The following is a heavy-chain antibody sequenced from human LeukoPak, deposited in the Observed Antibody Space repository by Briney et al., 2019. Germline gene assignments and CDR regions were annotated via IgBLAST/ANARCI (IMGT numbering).Heavy chain of an antibody. D-gene: IGHD4-17*01. J-gene: IGHJ3*02. V-gene: IGHV3-13*01. CDR3: ARGFFDRHGDLDAFDI. CDR2: IGTAGDT. CDR1: GFTFSSYD. Sequence: GGSLRLSCAASGFTFSSYDMHWVRQATGKGLEWVSAIGTAGDTYYPGSVKGRFTISRENAKNSLYLQMNSLRAGDTAVYYCARGFFDRHGDLDAFDIWGQGTMVTVSS.